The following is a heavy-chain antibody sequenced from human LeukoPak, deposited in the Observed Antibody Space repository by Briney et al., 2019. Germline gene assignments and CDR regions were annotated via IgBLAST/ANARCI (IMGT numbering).Heavy chain of an antibody. V-gene: IGHV3-53*01. CDR3: ARASSGWYRGAFDI. Sequence: PGGSLRLSCAASGFTVSSNYMSWVRQAPGKGLEWVSVIYSGGSTYYADSVKGRFTISRDNSKNTLYLQMNSLRAEDTAVYYCARASSGWYRGAFDIWGQGTMVTVSS. CDR1: GFTVSSNY. J-gene: IGHJ3*02. D-gene: IGHD6-19*01. CDR2: IYSGGST.